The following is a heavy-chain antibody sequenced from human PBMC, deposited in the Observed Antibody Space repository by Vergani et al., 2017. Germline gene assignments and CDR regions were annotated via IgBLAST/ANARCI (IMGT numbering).Heavy chain of an antibody. CDR2: IYTSGST. V-gene: IGHV4-4*07. D-gene: IGHD5-18*01. CDR3: ARDRAMTAMVMGRYYYGMDV. Sequence: QVQLQESGPGLVKPSETLSLTCTVSGGPISSYYWSWIRQPAGKGLEWIGRIYTSGSTNYNPSLKSRVTMSVDTSKNQFSLKLSSVTAADTAVYYCARDRAMTAMVMGRYYYGMDVWGQGTTVTVSS. CDR1: GGPISSYY. J-gene: IGHJ6*02.